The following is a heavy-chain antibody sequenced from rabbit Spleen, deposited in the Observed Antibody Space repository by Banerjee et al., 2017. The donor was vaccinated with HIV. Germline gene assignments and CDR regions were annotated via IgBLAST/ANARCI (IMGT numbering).Heavy chain of an antibody. J-gene: IGHJ4*01. D-gene: IGHD5-1*01. V-gene: IGHV1S45*01. CDR2: IYTGSGAT. Sequence: EESGGDLVKPDGSLTLTCTASGLSFSNSYWIFWVRQAPGKGLEWIASIYTGSGATYYANWAKGRFTISKTSSTTVTLQMTSLAAADTATYFCARAEVFYVFFGDRYPSYFRLWGPGTLVTVS. CDR1: GLSFSNSYW. CDR3: ARAEVFYVFFGDRYPSYFRL.